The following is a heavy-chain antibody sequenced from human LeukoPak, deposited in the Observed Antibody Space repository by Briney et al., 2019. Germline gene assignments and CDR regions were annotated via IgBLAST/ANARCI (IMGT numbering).Heavy chain of an antibody. V-gene: IGHV4-34*01. CDR3: TRGHGY. CDR1: GGSISSYY. CDR2: INHSGST. J-gene: IGHJ4*02. Sequence: PSETLSLTCTVSGGSISSYYWSWIRQPPGKGLEWIGEINHSGSTNYNPSLKSRVTISVDTSKNQFSLKLSSVTAADTAVYYCTRGHGYWGQGTLVTVSS.